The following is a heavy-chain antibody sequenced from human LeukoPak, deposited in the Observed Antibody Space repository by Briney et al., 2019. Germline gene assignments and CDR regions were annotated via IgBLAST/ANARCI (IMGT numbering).Heavy chain of an antibody. J-gene: IGHJ4*02. CDR3: ARARYSSGWYVY. D-gene: IGHD6-19*01. V-gene: IGHV1-46*01. CDR2: INPSGGST. Sequence: ASAKVSCKASGYTFTTYYMHWVRQAPGQGLEWMGIINPSGGSTSYAQKFQGRVTMTRDTSTSTVYMELSSLRSEDTAVYYCARARYSSGWYVYWGQGTLVTVSS. CDR1: GYTFTTYY.